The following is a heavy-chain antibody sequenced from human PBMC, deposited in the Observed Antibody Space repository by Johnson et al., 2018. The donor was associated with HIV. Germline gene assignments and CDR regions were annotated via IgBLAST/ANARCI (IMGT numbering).Heavy chain of an antibody. D-gene: IGHD5-18*01. CDR3: AKERAYIRTFDI. CDR1: GFTFSTFG. Sequence: VQLVESGGGVVQPGGSLRLSCAASGFTFSTFGMHWVRQAPGKGLEWVSFKRYDGSNKYYADSVKGRFTISRDNSKNTLYLQMNSLRAEDTAVYYCAKERAYIRTFDIWGQGTLVTVSS. CDR2: KRYDGSNK. V-gene: IGHV3-30*02. J-gene: IGHJ3*02.